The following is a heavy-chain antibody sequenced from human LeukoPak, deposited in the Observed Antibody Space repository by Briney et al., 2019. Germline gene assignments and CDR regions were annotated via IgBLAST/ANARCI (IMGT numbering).Heavy chain of an antibody. J-gene: IGHJ4*02. V-gene: IGHV4-59*01. CDR2: IYYSGST. CDR3: ASLRYGSGSQGALDYGTDY. CDR1: GGSISGYY. Sequence: SETLSLTSPVSGGSISGYYWSWVRPPPGKGLEWIGYIYYSGSTNYNPSLKSRVTISVDTSKNQFSLKLHSVTAADTAVYYCASLRYGSGSQGALDYGTDYWGQGSLVTVSS. D-gene: IGHD3-10*01.